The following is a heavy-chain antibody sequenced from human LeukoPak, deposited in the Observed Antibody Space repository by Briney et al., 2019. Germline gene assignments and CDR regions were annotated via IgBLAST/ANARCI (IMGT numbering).Heavy chain of an antibody. Sequence: GGSLRLSCAASGFSFSSYSMNWVRQAPGKGLEWVSYISSGSSTTHYADSVKGRFTISRDNANNSLYVQMNSLRDEDTAVYYCARGDATEWGQGTLVTVSS. CDR3: ARGDATE. CDR1: GFSFSSYS. J-gene: IGHJ4*02. D-gene: IGHD1-26*01. V-gene: IGHV3-48*02. CDR2: ISSGSSTT.